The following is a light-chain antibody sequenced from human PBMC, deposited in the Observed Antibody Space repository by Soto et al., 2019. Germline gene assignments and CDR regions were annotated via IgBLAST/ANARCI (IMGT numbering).Light chain of an antibody. Sequence: QSVLTQPPSASGTPGQRVTISCSGSNSNIGRNYVSWYQQLPGTAPRLLIYTDNQRPSGVPDRFSGSKSGTSASLAISGLRSEDEADYYCAAWDTSLSGPVFGGGTKVTVL. CDR3: AAWDTSLSGPV. CDR1: NSNIGRNY. V-gene: IGLV1-47*01. J-gene: IGLJ2*01. CDR2: TDN.